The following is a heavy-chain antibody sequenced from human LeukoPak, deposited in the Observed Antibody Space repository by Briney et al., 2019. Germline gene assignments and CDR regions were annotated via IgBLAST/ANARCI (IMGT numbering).Heavy chain of an antibody. CDR1: GFTFSSYA. V-gene: IGHV3-23*01. J-gene: IGHJ4*02. D-gene: IGHD3-16*01. CDR3: AKDPHSGGG. Sequence: PGGSLRLSCPASGFTFSSYAMSWVRQAPGQGLEWVSGISGSGGSTYYAHSVKGRFTISRDNSKNTLYLQMNSLRAEDTAVYYCAKDPHSGGGWGQGTLVTVSS. CDR2: ISGSGGST.